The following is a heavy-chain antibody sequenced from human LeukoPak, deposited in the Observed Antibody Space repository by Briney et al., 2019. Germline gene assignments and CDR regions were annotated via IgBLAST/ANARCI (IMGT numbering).Heavy chain of an antibody. V-gene: IGHV1-2*06. CDR1: GYTFTGYY. CDR3: ARGIYYDSSGNYY. J-gene: IGHJ4*02. Sequence: ASVKVSCKASGYTFTGYYMHWVRQAPGQGLEWMGRINPNSGGTNYAQKFQGRVTMTRDTSISTAYMELSRLRSDDTAVYYCARGIYYDSSGNYYWGQGTLVTVSS. D-gene: IGHD3-22*01. CDR2: INPNSGGT.